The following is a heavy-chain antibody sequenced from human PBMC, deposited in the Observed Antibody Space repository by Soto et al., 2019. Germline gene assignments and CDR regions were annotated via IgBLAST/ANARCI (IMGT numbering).Heavy chain of an antibody. V-gene: IGHV3-21*01. J-gene: IGHJ4*02. Sequence: PGGSLRLSCAASGFTFSSYSMNWVRQAPGKGLEWVSSISSSSSYIYYADSVKGRFTISRDNAKNSLYLQMNSLRAEDTAVYYCAGSSYDILTGPGYYFDYWGQGTLVTVSS. CDR1: GFTFSSYS. CDR3: AGSSYDILTGPGYYFDY. D-gene: IGHD3-9*01. CDR2: ISSSSSYI.